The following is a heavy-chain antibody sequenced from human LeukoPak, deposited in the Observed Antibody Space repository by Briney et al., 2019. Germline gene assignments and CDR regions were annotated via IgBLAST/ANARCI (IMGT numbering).Heavy chain of an antibody. CDR2: ISSSSPTI. V-gene: IGHV3-48*01. D-gene: IGHD3-10*01. Sequence: SGGSLRLSCAASGFTFSNYDMNWVRQAPGKGLEWVSYISSSSPTIYYADSVRGRFTISRDNANNSLYLQMSSLRAEDTAVYYCARNPITMVRGVIIPPNWFDPWGQGTLVTVSS. CDR1: GFTFSNYD. CDR3: ARNPITMVRGVIIPPNWFDP. J-gene: IGHJ5*02.